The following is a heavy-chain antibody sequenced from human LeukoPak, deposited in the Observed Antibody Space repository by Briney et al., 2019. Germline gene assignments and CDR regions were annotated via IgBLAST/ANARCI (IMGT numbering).Heavy chain of an antibody. V-gene: IGHV3-23*01. CDR1: GFTFGDYA. CDR3: AKEKQRNFDY. J-gene: IGHJ4*02. Sequence: AGGSLRLSCTASGFTFGDYAMSWVRQAPGKGLEWVSAISGSGTDTYYADSVKGRFTISRDTSKNTLYLQMNSLRAEDTAVYFCAKEKQRNFDYWGQGTLVTVSS. CDR2: ISGSGTDT.